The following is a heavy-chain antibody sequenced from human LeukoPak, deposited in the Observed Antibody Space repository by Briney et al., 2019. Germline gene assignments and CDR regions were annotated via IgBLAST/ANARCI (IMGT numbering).Heavy chain of an antibody. J-gene: IGHJ4*02. CDR2: IYYSGST. V-gene: IGHV4-39*07. CDR1: GGSISSSSYY. CDR3: AREGSGYVDY. D-gene: IGHD2-15*01. Sequence: LETLSLTCTVSGGSISSSSYYWGWIRQPPGKGLEWIGSIYYSGSTYYNPPHKSRVTISVDTSKNQFSLKLSSETAADTAVYYCAREGSGYVDYWGQGTLVTVSS.